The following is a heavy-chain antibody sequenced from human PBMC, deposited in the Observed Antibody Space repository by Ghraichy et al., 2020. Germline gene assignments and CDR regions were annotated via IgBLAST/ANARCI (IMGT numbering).Heavy chain of an antibody. CDR1: GFTFSSYW. V-gene: IGHV3-7*01. CDR3: ARKQLVSRYYGMDV. Sequence: GGSLRLSCAASGFTFSSYWMSWVRQAPGKGLEWVANIKQDGSEKYYVDSVKGRFTISRDNAKNSLYLQMNSLRAEDTAVYYCARKQLVSRYYGMDVWGQGTTVTVSS. CDR2: IKQDGSEK. J-gene: IGHJ6*02. D-gene: IGHD6-13*01.